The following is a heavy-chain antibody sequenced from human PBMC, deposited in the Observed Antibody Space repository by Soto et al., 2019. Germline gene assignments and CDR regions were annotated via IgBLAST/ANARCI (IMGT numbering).Heavy chain of an antibody. V-gene: IGHV1-8*01. CDR2: IYPDNGNT. D-gene: IGHD1-20*01. Sequence: ASVKVSCKASGYTFTTYDMNWVRQAPGQGLEWMGNIYPDNGNTDYAQKFQGRVTMTRNTSINTAYMELKSLTSEDTGVYYCASEYGISGTGRVGFDLWG. J-gene: IGHJ2*01. CDR1: GYTFTTYD. CDR3: ASEYGISGTGRVGFDL.